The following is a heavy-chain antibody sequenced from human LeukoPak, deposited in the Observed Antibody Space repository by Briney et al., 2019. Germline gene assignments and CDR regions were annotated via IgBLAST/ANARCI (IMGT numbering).Heavy chain of an antibody. CDR3: AKDEIDSRGYFDY. J-gene: IGHJ4*02. CDR1: GFTLSRYA. V-gene: IGHV3-23*01. D-gene: IGHD3-3*01. Sequence: GGSLRLSCAASGFTLSRYAVSWVPQAPGKGLEWVSASSSSGGGTYYADSVKGRFTISRDNSKNTLYLQMNSLRAEDTAVYYCAKDEIDSRGYFDYWGQGTLVTVSS. CDR2: SSSSGGGT.